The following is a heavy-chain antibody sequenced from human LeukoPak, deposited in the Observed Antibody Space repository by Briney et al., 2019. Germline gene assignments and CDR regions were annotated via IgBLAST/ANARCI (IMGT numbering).Heavy chain of an antibody. CDR1: GYTLTELS. CDR3: ATYYYDSSGYYP. Sequence: ASVKVSCKVSGYTLTELSMHWVRQAPGKGLEWMGGFDPEDGETIYAQKFQGRVTMTEDTSTDTAYMELSSLRSEDTAVYYCATYYYDSSGYYPWGQGTLVNVSS. J-gene: IGHJ5*02. V-gene: IGHV1-24*01. CDR2: FDPEDGET. D-gene: IGHD3-22*01.